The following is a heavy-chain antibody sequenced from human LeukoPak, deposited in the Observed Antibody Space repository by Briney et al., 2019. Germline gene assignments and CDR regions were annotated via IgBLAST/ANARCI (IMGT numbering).Heavy chain of an antibody. CDR2: ITSSSNHI. J-gene: IGHJ4*02. Sequence: GGSLRLSCAASGFTSSNYWMHWVRQAPGKGLEWVSSITSSSNHIYYADSVKGRFTISRDNAKNSLFLQMNSLRAEDTSIYYCARVSGDYYHTVESWGQGTLVTVSS. V-gene: IGHV3-21*01. CDR3: ARVSGDYYHTVES. CDR1: GFTSSNYW. D-gene: IGHD4-17*01.